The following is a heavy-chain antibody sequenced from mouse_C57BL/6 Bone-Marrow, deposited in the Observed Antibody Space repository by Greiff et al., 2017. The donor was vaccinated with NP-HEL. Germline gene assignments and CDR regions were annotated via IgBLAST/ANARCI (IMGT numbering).Heavy chain of an antibody. J-gene: IGHJ3*01. V-gene: IGHV1-78*01. Sequence: VKLQESDAELVKPGASVKISCKVSGYTFTDHTIHWMKQRPEQGLEWIGYIYPRDGSTKYNEKFKGKATLTADKSSSTAYMQLNSLTSEDSAVYFCARAIYYDYDGWFAYWGQGTLVTVSA. D-gene: IGHD2-4*01. CDR2: IYPRDGST. CDR1: GYTFTDHT. CDR3: ARAIYYDYDGWFAY.